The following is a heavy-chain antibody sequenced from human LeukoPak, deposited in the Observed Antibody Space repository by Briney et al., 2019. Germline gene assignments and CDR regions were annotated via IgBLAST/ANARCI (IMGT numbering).Heavy chain of an antibody. V-gene: IGHV4-59*02. CDR3: ARPYCSGGSCYHFDY. J-gene: IGHJ4*02. Sequence: SETLSLTCSVSGDSVSSYYWTWIRLSPGKGLEWVGNIHYSGSTRYNPSLKSRLIISIETSKNQFSLNLSSVTAADTAVYYCARPYCSGGSCYHFDYWGQGTLVTVSS. D-gene: IGHD2-15*01. CDR1: GDSVSSYY. CDR2: IHYSGST.